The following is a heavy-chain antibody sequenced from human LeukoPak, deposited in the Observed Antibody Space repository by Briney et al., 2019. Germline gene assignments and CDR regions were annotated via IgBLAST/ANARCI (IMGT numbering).Heavy chain of an antibody. V-gene: IGHV1-3*01. CDR1: GYTFTSYA. J-gene: IGHJ4*02. D-gene: IGHD3-3*01. Sequence: ASVKVSCKASGYTFTSYAMHWVRQAPGQRLEWMGWINAGNGNTKYSQKFQGRVTITRDTSASTAYMELSSLRSEDTAVYYCARGKTYYDFWSGYYTAYYFDYWGQGTLVTVSS. CDR2: INAGNGNT. CDR3: ARGKTYYDFWSGYYTAYYFDY.